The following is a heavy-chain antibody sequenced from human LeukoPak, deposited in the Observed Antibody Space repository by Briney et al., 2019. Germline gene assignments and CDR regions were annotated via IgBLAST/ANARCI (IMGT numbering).Heavy chain of an antibody. CDR3: ASYYYGSGSYYDGRTPFDP. V-gene: IGHV1-69*13. Sequence: ASVKVSCKASGGTFSSYAISWVRQAPGQGLEWMGGIIPIFGTANYAQKFQGRVTITADESTSTAYTELSSLRSEDTAVYYCASYYYGSGSYYDGRTPFDPWGQGTLVTVSS. CDR2: IIPIFGTA. D-gene: IGHD3-10*01. CDR1: GGTFSSYA. J-gene: IGHJ5*02.